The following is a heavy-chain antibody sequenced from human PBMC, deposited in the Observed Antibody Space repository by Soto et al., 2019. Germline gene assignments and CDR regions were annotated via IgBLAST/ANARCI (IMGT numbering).Heavy chain of an antibody. V-gene: IGHV3-7*01. CDR1: GFTFSNYW. J-gene: IGHJ4*02. CDR3: VKEIAAAQ. CDR2: INTDGSQT. Sequence: EVQLVESGGALVQPGGSLRLTCATSGFTFSNYWMTWVRQAPGKGLEWVANINTDGSQTSFVDSVKGRFTIFRDNAKSSLYLQMNSLRGEDPAKYYCVKEIAAAQWGQGTLVTVSS. D-gene: IGHD6-25*01.